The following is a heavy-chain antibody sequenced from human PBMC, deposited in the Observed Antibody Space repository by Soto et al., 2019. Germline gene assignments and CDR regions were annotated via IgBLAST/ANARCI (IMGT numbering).Heavy chain of an antibody. CDR2: ISAYYGNT. Sequence: ASLQACCKASGYTVKNYGVSGVRQAPGQGLEWMGWISAYYGNTNYAQKLQGRVTMTTDTSTSTAYMDLRSLRSDDTAVYYCARDLGYSYVAHYGMEVWG. CDR1: GYTVKNYG. CDR3: ARDLGYSYVAHYGMEV. D-gene: IGHD5-18*01. J-gene: IGHJ6*02. V-gene: IGHV1-18*04.